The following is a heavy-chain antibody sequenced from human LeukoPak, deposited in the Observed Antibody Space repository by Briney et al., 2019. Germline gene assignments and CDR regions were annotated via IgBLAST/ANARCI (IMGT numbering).Heavy chain of an antibody. V-gene: IGHV4-30-4*07. J-gene: IGHJ6*03. D-gene: IGHD3-16*01. CDR2: IYYSGST. CDR1: GGSISSGGYS. Sequence: SQTLSLTCAVSGGSISSGGYSWSWIRQPPGKGLEWIGYIYYSGSTYYNPSLKSRVTISVDTSKNQFSLKLSSVTAADTAVYYCAGEGAYYYYYMDVWGKGTTVTISS. CDR3: AGEGAYYYYYMDV.